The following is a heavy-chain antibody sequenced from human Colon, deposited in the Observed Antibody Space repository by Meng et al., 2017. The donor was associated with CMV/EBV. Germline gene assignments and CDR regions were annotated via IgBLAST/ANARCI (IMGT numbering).Heavy chain of an antibody. V-gene: IGHV3-53*01. Sequence: GESLKISCAASGFSVSDKYMSWVRQAPGKGLEWVSVVHTGGNSYYADSVKGRFTISRDTSKNMIYLQMDSLRAEDTAVYYCARDLRLTGAFDYWGQGTTVTVSS. CDR1: GFSVSDKY. D-gene: IGHD3-9*01. CDR2: VHTGGNS. CDR3: ARDLRLTGAFDY. J-gene: IGHJ4*03.